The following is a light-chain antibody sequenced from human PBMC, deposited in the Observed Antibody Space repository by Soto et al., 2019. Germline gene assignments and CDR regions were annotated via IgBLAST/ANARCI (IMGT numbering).Light chain of an antibody. V-gene: IGKV1-39*01. CDR1: QSISSY. Sequence: DIQMPQSPSSLSASVGDRVPITCQASQSISSYLNWYQQKPGKAPKLLIYAASSLQSGVPSRFSGSGSGTDFTLTISSLQPEDFATYYCQQSYSTPQTFGGGTKVDIK. CDR3: QQSYSTPQT. CDR2: AAS. J-gene: IGKJ4*01.